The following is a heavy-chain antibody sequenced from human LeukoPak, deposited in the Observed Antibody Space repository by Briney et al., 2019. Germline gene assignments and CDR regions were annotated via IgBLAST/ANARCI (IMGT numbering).Heavy chain of an antibody. J-gene: IGHJ5*02. V-gene: IGHV1-2*02. Sequence: ASVKVSCKASGYTFTGYYMHWVRQAPGQGLEWMGWINPNSGGTNYAQKFQGRVTMTRDTSISTAKIELKSMRPDATAVYYCARDCSGGSCYWFDPWGQGTLVTVSS. CDR2: INPNSGGT. CDR3: ARDCSGGSCYWFDP. CDR1: GYTFTGYY. D-gene: IGHD2-15*01.